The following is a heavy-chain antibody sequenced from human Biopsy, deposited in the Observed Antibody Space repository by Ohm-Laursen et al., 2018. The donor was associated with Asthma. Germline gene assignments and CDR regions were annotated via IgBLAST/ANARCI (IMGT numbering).Heavy chain of an antibody. D-gene: IGHD3-9*01. V-gene: IGHV1-2*06. Sequence: GSSVKVSCKASGYPSIGYHIHWMRQAPGQGLEWMGRINPNSGATNYAQKFQGRVTMTRDTSISTAYMEVSRLRSDDTAVYYCAKAERYFDWYWFDPWGQGTLVTVSS. CDR2: INPNSGAT. CDR1: GYPSIGYH. J-gene: IGHJ5*02. CDR3: AKAERYFDWYWFDP.